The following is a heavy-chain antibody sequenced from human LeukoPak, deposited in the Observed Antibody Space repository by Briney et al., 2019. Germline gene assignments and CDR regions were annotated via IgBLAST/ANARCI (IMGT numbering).Heavy chain of an antibody. V-gene: IGHV1-69*05. D-gene: IGHD5-24*01. Sequence: SVKVSCKASGGTFSSYAISWGRQAPGQGLEWMGGIIPIFGTANYAQKFQGGVTITTDESTSTAYMELSSLRSEDTAVYYCAREDRDGPAAYWGQGTLVTVSS. CDR3: AREDRDGPAAY. CDR2: IIPIFGTA. J-gene: IGHJ4*02. CDR1: GGTFSSYA.